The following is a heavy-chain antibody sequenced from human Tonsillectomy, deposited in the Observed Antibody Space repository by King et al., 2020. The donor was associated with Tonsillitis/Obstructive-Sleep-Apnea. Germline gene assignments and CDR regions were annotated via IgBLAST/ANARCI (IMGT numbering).Heavy chain of an antibody. D-gene: IGHD3-3*01. Sequence: VQLQQWGVGLLKPSETLSLTCAVYGGSFSGYYWSWIRQPPGKGLEWIGEINHSGSTNCNPSLKSRVTISVDTSKNQFSLKLSSVNAADTAVYYCARGSQFYDFWSGYGWGQGALVTVSS. J-gene: IGHJ4*02. CDR3: ARGSQFYDFWSGYG. V-gene: IGHV4-34*01. CDR2: INHSGST. CDR1: GGSFSGYY.